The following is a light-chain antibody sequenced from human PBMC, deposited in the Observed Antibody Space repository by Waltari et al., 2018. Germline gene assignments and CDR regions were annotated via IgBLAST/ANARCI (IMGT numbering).Light chain of an antibody. CDR2: SNN. CDR3: AAWDDSLNGVV. V-gene: IGLV1-44*01. Sequence: QSVPTQHTSASGTPGQRVTIHCSGRSSPIGRNTVNWYQQLPGTAPKLLIYSNNQRPSGVSDRFSGSKSGTSASLAISGLQSEDEADYYCAAWDDSLNGVVFGGGTKLTVL. CDR1: SSPIGRNT. J-gene: IGLJ2*01.